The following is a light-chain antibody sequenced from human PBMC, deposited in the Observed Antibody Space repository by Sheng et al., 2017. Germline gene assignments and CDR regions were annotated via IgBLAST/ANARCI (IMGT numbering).Light chain of an antibody. V-gene: IGLV3-1*01. CDR3: QAWDGSRYV. J-gene: IGLJ1*01. CDR1: ELGDKY. Sequence: SYDLTQPPSVSVSPGQTASITCSADELGDKYASWYQLKPGQSPLLVLYEDNRRPSGVPERFSGSNSGNTATLTISGTQSMDEADYYCQAWDGSRYVFGTGTKVTVL. CDR2: EDN.